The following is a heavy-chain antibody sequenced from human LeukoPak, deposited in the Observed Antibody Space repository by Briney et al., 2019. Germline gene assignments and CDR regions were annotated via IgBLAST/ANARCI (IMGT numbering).Heavy chain of an antibody. CDR2: IYHSGST. J-gene: IGHJ4*02. D-gene: IGHD1-20*01. CDR3: ARHPLNLYFYY. V-gene: IGHV4-38-2*01. CDR1: GYCMSSGCY. Sequence: RLETLSLTWAVCGYCMSSGCYWGWIRQPPWEGLEWIVSIYHSGSTYYNPSLKSRVTIAVETSKNQFSKKLSSVTAADTAVYYCARHPLNLYFYYWGQGTLVTVSS.